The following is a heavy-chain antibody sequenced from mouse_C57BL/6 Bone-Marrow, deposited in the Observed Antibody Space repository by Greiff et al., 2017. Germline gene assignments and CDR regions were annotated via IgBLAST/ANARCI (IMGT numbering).Heavy chain of an antibody. CDR2: INHGSGGT. D-gene: IGHD6-1*01. CDR1: GYAFTNYL. CDR3: ARWGSSGFDY. Sequence: QVHVKQSGVGLVRPGTSVKVSCAASGYAFTNYLIEWVKQRPGQGLEWIGVINHGSGGTNYNEKVKGKATLTADKSSSTANMQLSSLTSEDSAVYFCARWGSSGFDYWGQGTTLTVSS. J-gene: IGHJ2*01. V-gene: IGHV1-54*01.